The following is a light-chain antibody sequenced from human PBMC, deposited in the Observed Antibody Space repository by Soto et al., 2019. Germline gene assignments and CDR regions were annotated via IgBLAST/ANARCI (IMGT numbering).Light chain of an antibody. V-gene: IGKV3-20*01. J-gene: IGKJ1*01. CDR3: QQYGSSPGT. Sequence: IVLTQSPCTQSLSPGARATLSYTVGQRVTSNSLAWYQHRPGQAPRLLIFGASIRDTGLPDRFSGSGSGTDFTLTISRLEPEDFAVYYCQQYGSSPGTFGQGTKV. CDR2: GAS. CDR1: QRVTSNS.